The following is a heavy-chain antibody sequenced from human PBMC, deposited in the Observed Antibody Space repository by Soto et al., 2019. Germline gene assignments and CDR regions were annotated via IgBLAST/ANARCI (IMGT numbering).Heavy chain of an antibody. Sequence: QVQLVQSGAEVKKPGASVKVSCKASGYTFTSYGISWVRQAPGQGLEWMGWISAYNGNTNYAQKLQGRVTMTTDTSTSTAYMELRSVRSYDTAVYYCARVDRQYDYDSSGYYDVDYWGQGTLVTVSS. V-gene: IGHV1-18*01. J-gene: IGHJ4*02. CDR3: ARVDRQYDYDSSGYYDVDY. D-gene: IGHD3-22*01. CDR1: GYTFTSYG. CDR2: ISAYNGNT.